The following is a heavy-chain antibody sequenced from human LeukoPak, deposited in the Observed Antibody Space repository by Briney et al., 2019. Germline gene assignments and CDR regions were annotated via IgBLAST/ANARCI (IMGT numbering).Heavy chain of an antibody. J-gene: IGHJ5*02. CDR3: AGALNRFDP. CDR2: ISSSSSYT. CDR1: GFTFSDYY. Sequence: GGSLSLSCAVSGFTFSDYYMSWIRQAPGGGLECVSYISSSSSYTNYADSVKGRFTVSRDNTKNSLYLQMNSLRAEDTAVYYCAGALNRFDPWGQGTLVTVSS. V-gene: IGHV3-11*06.